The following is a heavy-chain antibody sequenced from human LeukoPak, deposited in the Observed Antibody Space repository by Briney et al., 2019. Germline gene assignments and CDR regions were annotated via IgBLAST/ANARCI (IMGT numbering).Heavy chain of an antibody. J-gene: IGHJ3*01. CDR2: IHSGGTT. CDR1: GFTVSNKY. D-gene: IGHD6-19*01. V-gene: IGHV3-53*01. CDR3: ARDRGAVALDAFDV. Sequence: PGGSLRLSCAASGFTVSNKYMNWVRQAPGKGLEWVSVIHSGGTTDYADSVKGRFTISRDDSKNILYLQMNSLRAEDTAVYYCARDRGAVALDAFDVWGQGTMVTVSS.